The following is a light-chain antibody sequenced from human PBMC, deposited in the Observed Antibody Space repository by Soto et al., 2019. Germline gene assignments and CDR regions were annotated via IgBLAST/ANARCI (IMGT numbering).Light chain of an antibody. CDR2: EVS. V-gene: IGLV2-14*01. J-gene: IGLJ3*02. CDR1: SSDVGNYNY. CDR3: FSFTRSSTWV. Sequence: QSVLTQPPSASGSPGQSVTISCTGTSSDVGNYNYVSWSQQHPGKAPKLVIYEVSNRPSGVSNRFSGSKSGNTASLTISGLQAEDEADYYCFSFTRSSTWVFGGGTKLTVL.